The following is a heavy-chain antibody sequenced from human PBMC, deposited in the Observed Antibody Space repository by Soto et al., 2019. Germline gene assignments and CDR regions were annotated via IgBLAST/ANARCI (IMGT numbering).Heavy chain of an antibody. CDR3: TTDFGDYYGSGSYYNEGFDY. V-gene: IGHV3-15*01. Sequence: EVQLVESGGGLVKPGGSLRLSCAASGFTFSNAWMSWVRQAPGKGLEWVGRIKSKTDGGTTDYAAPVKGRFTISRDDSKNTLYLQMNSLKTEDTAVYYCTTDFGDYYGSGSYYNEGFDYWGQGTLVTVSS. CDR1: GFTFSNAW. J-gene: IGHJ4*02. D-gene: IGHD3-10*01. CDR2: IKSKTDGGTT.